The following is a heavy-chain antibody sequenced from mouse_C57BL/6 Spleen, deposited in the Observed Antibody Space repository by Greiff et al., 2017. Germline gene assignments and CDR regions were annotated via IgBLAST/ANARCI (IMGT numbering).Heavy chain of an antibody. V-gene: IGHV1-76*01. Sequence: VKVVESGAELVRPGASVKLSCKASGYTFTDYYINWVKQRPGQGLEWIARIYPGSGNTYYNEKFKGKATLTAEKSSSTAYMQLSSLTSEDSAVYFCARSYSNYVFDYWGQGTTLTVSS. CDR2: IYPGSGNT. D-gene: IGHD2-5*01. CDR1: GYTFTDYY. CDR3: ARSYSNYVFDY. J-gene: IGHJ2*01.